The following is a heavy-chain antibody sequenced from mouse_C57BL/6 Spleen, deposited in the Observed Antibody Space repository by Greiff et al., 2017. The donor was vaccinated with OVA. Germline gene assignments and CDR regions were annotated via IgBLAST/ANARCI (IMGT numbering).Heavy chain of an antibody. V-gene: IGHV5-9-1*02. Sequence: EVKLEESGEGLVKPGGSLKLSCAASGFTFSSYAMSWVRQTPEKRLEWVAYISSGGDYIYYADTVKGRFTISRDNARNTLYLQMSSLKSEDTAMYYCTRARGGLRPFDYWGQGTTLTVSS. CDR2: ISSGGDYI. CDR3: TRARGGLRPFDY. J-gene: IGHJ2*01. CDR1: GFTFSSYA. D-gene: IGHD2-4*01.